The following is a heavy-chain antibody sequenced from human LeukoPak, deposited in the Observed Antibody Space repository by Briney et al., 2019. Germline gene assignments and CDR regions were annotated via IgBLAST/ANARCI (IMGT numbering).Heavy chain of an antibody. D-gene: IGHD3-22*01. CDR3: ARMKRLYDSSGYPYAFDI. V-gene: IGHV1-2*02. CDR1: GYTFAGYY. J-gene: IGHJ3*02. CDR2: INPNRGGT. Sequence: ASVKVSCKASGYTFAGYYMHWVRQAPGQGLEWMGWINPNRGGTNYAQKFQGRVTMTRDTSISTAYMELSRLRSDDTAVYYCARMKRLYDSSGYPYAFDIWGQGTMVPVSS.